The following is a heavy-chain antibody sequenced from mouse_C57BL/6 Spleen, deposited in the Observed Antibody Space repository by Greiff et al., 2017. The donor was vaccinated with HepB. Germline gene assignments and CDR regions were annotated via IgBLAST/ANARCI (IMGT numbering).Heavy chain of an antibody. CDR1: GYTFTDYY. D-gene: IGHD1-1*02. CDR2: IYPGSGNT. J-gene: IGHJ2*01. Sequence: QVQLKQSGAELVRPGASVKLSCKASGYTFTDYYINWVKQRPGQGLEWIARIYPGSGNTYYNEKFKGKATLTAEKSSSTAYMQLSSLTSEDSAVYFCARGVAEYYFDYWGQGTTLTVSS. V-gene: IGHV1-76*01. CDR3: ARGVAEYYFDY.